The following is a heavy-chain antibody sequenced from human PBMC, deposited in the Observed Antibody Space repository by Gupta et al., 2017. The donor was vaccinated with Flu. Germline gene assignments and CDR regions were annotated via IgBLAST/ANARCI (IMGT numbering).Heavy chain of an antibody. Sequence: QVQLQESGPGLVKPSETLSLTCTVSGGSISSYYWSWIRQPPGKGLEWIGYIYYSGSTNYNPSLKSRVTISVDTSKNQFSLKLSSVTAADTAVYYCARHRGLYSGSYYDYWGQGTLVTVSS. CDR2: IYYSGST. CDR3: ARHRGLYSGSYYDY. J-gene: IGHJ4*02. V-gene: IGHV4-59*08. D-gene: IGHD1-26*01. CDR1: GGSISSYY.